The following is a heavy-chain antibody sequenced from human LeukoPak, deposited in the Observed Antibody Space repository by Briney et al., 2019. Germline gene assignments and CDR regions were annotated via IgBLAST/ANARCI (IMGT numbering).Heavy chain of an antibody. V-gene: IGHV3-23*01. D-gene: IGHD1-1*01. CDR2: ISGGGENT. CDR1: GFTFTSYA. J-gene: IGHJ2*01. Sequence: EGSLRLSCGASGFTFTSYAMSWIRQAPGKGLEWVSAISGGGENTYYGDSVKGRFTISRDNSKNTLYLQMNSLRAEDTATYYCAKPRAMTTGVGRYFGLWGRGTLVTVSS. CDR3: AKPRAMTTGVGRYFGL.